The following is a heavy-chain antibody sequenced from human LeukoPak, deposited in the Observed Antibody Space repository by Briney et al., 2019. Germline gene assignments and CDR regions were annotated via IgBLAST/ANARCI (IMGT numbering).Heavy chain of an antibody. CDR2: IRYDGSNK. D-gene: IGHD3-3*01. Sequence: GGSLRLSCAASGFTFSSYGMHWVRQAPGKGLEWVAFIRYDGSNKYYADSVKGRFTISRDNSKNTLYPQMNSLRAEDTAVYYCTTGSDFWSGSHPVDWDYMDVWGKGTTVTVSS. CDR3: TTGSDFWSGSHPVDWDYMDV. J-gene: IGHJ6*03. V-gene: IGHV3-30*02. CDR1: GFTFSSYG.